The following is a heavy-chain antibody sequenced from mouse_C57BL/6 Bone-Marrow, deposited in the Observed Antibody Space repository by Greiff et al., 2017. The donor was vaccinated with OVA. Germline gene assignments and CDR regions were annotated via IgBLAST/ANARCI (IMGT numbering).Heavy chain of an antibody. CDR3: ARANWDYFDY. CDR1: GFSLTSYG. J-gene: IGHJ2*01. D-gene: IGHD4-1*01. CDR2: IWSGGST. V-gene: IGHV2-2*01. Sequence: QVQLQQSGPGLVQPSQSLSITCTVSGFSLTSYGVHWVRQSPGKGLEWLGVIWSGGSTDYNAAFISRLSISKDKSKSQVFFKMNSLQADDTAIYYCARANWDYFDYWGQGTTLTVSS.